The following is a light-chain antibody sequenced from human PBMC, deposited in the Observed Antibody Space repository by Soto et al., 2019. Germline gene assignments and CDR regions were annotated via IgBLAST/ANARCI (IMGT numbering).Light chain of an antibody. Sequence: DIQMTQSPSTLSASVGDRVTITCRASQSISSWLAWYQQKPGQAPKLLIYKASTLQSGVPSRFSGSGSGTEFTRATSSLQPGDSATYYCQQYNDNCTFGQGTKVE. J-gene: IGKJ1*01. CDR2: KAS. CDR1: QSISSW. CDR3: QQYNDNCT. V-gene: IGKV1-5*03.